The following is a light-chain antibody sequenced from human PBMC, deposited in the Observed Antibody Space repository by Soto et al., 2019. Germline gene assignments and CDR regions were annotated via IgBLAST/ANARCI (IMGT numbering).Light chain of an antibody. V-gene: IGKV3-20*01. CDR1: QTVSNNY. J-gene: IGKJ1*01. CDR3: HQYNNWPPWT. CDR2: GAS. Sequence: EIVLTQSPGTLSLSPGDRATLSCRASQTVSNNYLAWCQQKPGQAPRVIMYGASRRATGIPDRFSGGGSGTDFTLTISSLQSEDFAVYYCHQYNNWPPWTFGPGTKVDIK.